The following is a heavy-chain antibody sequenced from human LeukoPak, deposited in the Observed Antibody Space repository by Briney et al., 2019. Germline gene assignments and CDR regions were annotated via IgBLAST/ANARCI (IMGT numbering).Heavy chain of an antibody. CDR3: AELGITMIGGV. Sequence: PGGSLRLSCAASGFTCSSSEMNWVRQAPGKGLEWVSYISSSGSTIYYADSVKGRFTISRDNAKNSLYLQMNSLRAEDTAVYYCAELGITMIGGVWGKGTTVTISS. CDR1: GFTCSSSE. D-gene: IGHD3-10*02. CDR2: ISSSGSTI. V-gene: IGHV3-48*03. J-gene: IGHJ6*04.